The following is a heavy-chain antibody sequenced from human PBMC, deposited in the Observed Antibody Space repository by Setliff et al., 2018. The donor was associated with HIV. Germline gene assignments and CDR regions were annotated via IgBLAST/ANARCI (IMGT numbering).Heavy chain of an antibody. CDR3: SRGTYYKGLDP. CDR2: IYYTGTT. CDR1: GGSINTGGYY. J-gene: IGHJ5*02. D-gene: IGHD3-10*01. Sequence: SETLSLTCVVSGGSINTGGYYWTWIRQVPGKGLEWIGSIYYTGTTNYNPSLESRLTISIDTSQNHFSLKLTSVTAADTALYFCSRGTYYKGLDPWGQGNPVTVSS. V-gene: IGHV4-31*11.